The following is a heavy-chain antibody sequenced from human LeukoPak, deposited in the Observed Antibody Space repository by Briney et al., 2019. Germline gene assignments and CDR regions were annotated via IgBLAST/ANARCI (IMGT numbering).Heavy chain of an antibody. CDR1: GFLFSSYG. CDR2: IWCDGSNK. J-gene: IGHJ4*02. V-gene: IGHV3-33*01. Sequence: GGSVILSCAASGFLFSSYGMNWVRHAPGKGLEWVAGIWCDGSNKYYADSVKGRFTISRDNSKNTLYLQMNSLRAEDTAVYYCARDPGSQQGFDYCGQGTLVTVSS. D-gene: IGHD1/OR15-1a*01. CDR3: ARDPGSQQGFDY.